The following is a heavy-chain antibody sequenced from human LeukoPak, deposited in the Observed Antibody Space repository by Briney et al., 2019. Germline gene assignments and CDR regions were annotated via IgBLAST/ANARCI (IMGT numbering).Heavy chain of an antibody. D-gene: IGHD2-2*01. J-gene: IGHJ5*02. CDR3: ARGPRAPAAVGGWFDP. CDR2: TYYRSKWYN. Sequence: SQTLSLTCAISGDSVSSNSAAWNWIRQSPSRGLEWLGRTYYRSKWYNDYAVSVKSRITINPDTSKNQFSLQLNSVTPEDTAVYYCARGPRAPAAVGGWFDPWGQGTLVTVSS. V-gene: IGHV6-1*01. CDR1: GDSVSSNSAA.